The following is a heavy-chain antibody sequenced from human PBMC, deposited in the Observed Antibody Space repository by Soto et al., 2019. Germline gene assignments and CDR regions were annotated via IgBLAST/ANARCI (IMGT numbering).Heavy chain of an antibody. Sequence: SETLCLTCTVSGGSIRESGFYWGWIRQPPGKGLEWIGYIYYSGSTNHNPSLKSRVTISVDTSKNQFSLKLSSVTAADTAVYYCARGLPIWSGYYGWFDPWGQGTLVTVSS. V-gene: IGHV4-61*08. J-gene: IGHJ5*02. CDR1: GGSIRESGFY. CDR2: IYYSGST. CDR3: ARGLPIWSGYYGWFDP. D-gene: IGHD3-3*01.